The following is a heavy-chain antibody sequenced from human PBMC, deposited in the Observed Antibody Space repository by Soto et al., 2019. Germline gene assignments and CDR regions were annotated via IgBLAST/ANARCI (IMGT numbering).Heavy chain of an antibody. CDR2: IYYSGST. D-gene: IGHD3-16*01. V-gene: IGHV4-59*01. Sequence: PSETLSLTCTVSGGSLSSYYWSWIRQPPGKGLEWIGYIYYSGSTNYNPSLKSRVTISVDTSKNQFSLKLNSVTAADTAVYYCARALFGRPTGSAPGGQGTLVTVSS. J-gene: IGHJ5*02. CDR3: ARALFGRPTGSAP. CDR1: GGSLSSYY.